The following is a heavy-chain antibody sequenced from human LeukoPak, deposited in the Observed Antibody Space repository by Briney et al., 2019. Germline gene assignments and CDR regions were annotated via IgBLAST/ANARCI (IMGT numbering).Heavy chain of an antibody. J-gene: IGHJ6*02. Sequence: GGSLRLSCAASGFTFSNYWMSWVRQAPGKGLEWVANIKDDGSEKYYVDSVKGRLTISRDNAKNSLYLQMNSLRVEDTAVYYCAKDGPDYYGSGSYPDVWGQGTTVSVSS. V-gene: IGHV3-7*01. CDR2: IKDDGSEK. CDR1: GFTFSNYW. CDR3: AKDGPDYYGSGSYPDV. D-gene: IGHD3-10*01.